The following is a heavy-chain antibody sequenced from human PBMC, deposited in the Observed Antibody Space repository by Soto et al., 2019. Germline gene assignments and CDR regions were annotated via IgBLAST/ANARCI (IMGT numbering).Heavy chain of an antibody. V-gene: IGHV3-30*04. Sequence: PEGTLRLSGAPSGFSYRSYAMHWVRQAPGKGRQRVAATSSDGRDELHADSLRGRFTISRDNSDNTLYLHMDSLRDEDTVVYYYARGWVWLRSKGMDVWGQGTTVTVSS. D-gene: IGHD5-12*01. CDR1: GFSYRSYA. J-gene: IGHJ6*02. CDR2: TSSDGRDE. CDR3: ARGWVWLRSKGMDV.